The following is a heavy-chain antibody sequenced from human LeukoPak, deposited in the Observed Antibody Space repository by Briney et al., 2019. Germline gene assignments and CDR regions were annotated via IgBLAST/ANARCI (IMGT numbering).Heavy chain of an antibody. CDR3: ARARRGYSYGLDY. Sequence: PSETLSLTCTVSGGSISSSNCYWGWIRQPPGKGLEWIGAKYYSGSTSYNPSLKSRVTISVETSKNQFSLQLSSVTAADTAVYYCARARRGYSYGLDYWGQGTLVTVSS. J-gene: IGHJ4*02. CDR1: GGSISSSNCY. D-gene: IGHD5-18*01. V-gene: IGHV4-39*01. CDR2: KYYSGST.